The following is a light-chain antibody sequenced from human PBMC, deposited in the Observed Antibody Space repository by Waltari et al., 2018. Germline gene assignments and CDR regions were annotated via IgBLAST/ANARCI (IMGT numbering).Light chain of an antibody. Sequence: IQLTQSPPSLSASVGDRVTITCRSTQGISNYLAWYQQKPGKAPKLLIYAASTLQSWVPSRFSGSASGTDFTLTINSLQPEDFATYYCQQLNTYPPSFTFGPGTKVEIK. V-gene: IGKV1-9*01. J-gene: IGKJ3*01. CDR3: QQLNTYPPSFT. CDR2: AAS. CDR1: QGISNY.